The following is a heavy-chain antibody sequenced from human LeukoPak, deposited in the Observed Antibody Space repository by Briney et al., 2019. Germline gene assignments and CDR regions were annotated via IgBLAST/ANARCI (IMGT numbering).Heavy chain of an antibody. CDR2: ISAYNGNT. D-gene: IGHD2-2*01. CDR3: ARDPYPKYCSSTSCYGYYYYMDV. V-gene: IGHV1-18*01. Sequence: GASVKVSCKASGYTFTSYGISWVRQAPGQGLEWMGWISAYNGNTNYAQKLQGRVTMTTDTSTSTAYMELRSLRSDDTAVYYCARDPYPKYCSSTSCYGYYYYMDVWGKGTTVTVSS. CDR1: GYTFTSYG. J-gene: IGHJ6*03.